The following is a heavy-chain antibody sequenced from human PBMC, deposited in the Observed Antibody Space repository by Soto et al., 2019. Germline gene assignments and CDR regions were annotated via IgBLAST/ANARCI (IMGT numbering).Heavy chain of an antibody. V-gene: IGHV5-51*01. Sequence: GESLKISCKGSGYSFTSYWIGWVRQMPGKGLEWMGIIYPGDSDTRYSPSFQGQVTISADKSISTAYLQWSSLKASDTAMYYCARWLYGDYVLSGFQITQYFDYWGQGTLVTVSS. CDR2: IYPGDSDT. CDR1: GYSFTSYW. CDR3: ARWLYGDYVLSGFQITQYFDY. J-gene: IGHJ4*02. D-gene: IGHD4-17*01.